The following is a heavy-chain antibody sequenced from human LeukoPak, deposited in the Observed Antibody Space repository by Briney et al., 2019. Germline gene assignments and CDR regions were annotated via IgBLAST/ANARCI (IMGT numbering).Heavy chain of an antibody. J-gene: IGHJ5*02. D-gene: IGHD3-16*02. Sequence: PQTLSLTCAVSGGSISSGGYSWSWIRQPPGKGLEWIGYIYYSGSTYYNPSLKSRVTISVDTSKNQFSLKLSSVTAADTAVYYCAARGYDYVWGSYRFGFDPWGQGTLVTVSS. CDR2: IYYSGST. CDR1: GGSISSGGYS. CDR3: AARGYDYVWGSYRFGFDP. V-gene: IGHV4-30-4*07.